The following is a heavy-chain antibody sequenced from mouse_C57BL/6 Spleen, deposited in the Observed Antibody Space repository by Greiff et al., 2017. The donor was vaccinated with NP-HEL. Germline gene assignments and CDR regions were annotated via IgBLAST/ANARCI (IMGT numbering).Heavy chain of an antibody. J-gene: IGHJ1*03. CDR3: AREGHGNYGYFDV. D-gene: IGHD2-1*01. CDR1: GFSLTSYA. Sequence: VQLQESGPGLVAPSQSLSIPCTVSGFSLTSYAISWVRQPPGKGLEWLGVLWTGGGTNYNSALKSRLSISKDNSKSQVFLKMNSLQTDDTARYYCAREGHGNYGYFDVWGTGTTVTVSS. CDR2: LWTGGGT. V-gene: IGHV2-9-1*01.